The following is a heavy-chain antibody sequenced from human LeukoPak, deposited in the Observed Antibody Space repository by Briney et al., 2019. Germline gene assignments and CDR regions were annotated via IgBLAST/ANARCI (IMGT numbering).Heavy chain of an antibody. V-gene: IGHV3-30*02. CDR2: IRYDGSNK. CDR1: GFTFSSYG. D-gene: IGHD4-23*01. Sequence: GGSLRLSCAASGFTFSSYGMHWVRQAPGKGLEWVAFIRYDGSNKYYADSVKGRFTISRDNSKNTLYLQMNSLRAEDAAVYYCADDDYGGNPEGYWGQGTLVTVSS. CDR3: ADDDYGGNPEGY. J-gene: IGHJ4*02.